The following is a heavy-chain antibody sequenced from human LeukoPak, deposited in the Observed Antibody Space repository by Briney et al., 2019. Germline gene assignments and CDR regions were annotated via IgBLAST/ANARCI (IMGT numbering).Heavy chain of an antibody. CDR1: GYTFTSYY. D-gene: IGHD2-2*01. J-gene: IGHJ3*02. Sequence: EASVKVSCKASGYTFTSYYMHWVRQAPGQGLEWMGIINPSGGSTSYAQKFQGRVTMTRDTSTSTVYMELSSLRSEDTAVYYCARAQGSTSLSHAFDIWGQGTMVTVSS. CDR2: INPSGGST. CDR3: ARAQGSTSLSHAFDI. V-gene: IGHV1-46*01.